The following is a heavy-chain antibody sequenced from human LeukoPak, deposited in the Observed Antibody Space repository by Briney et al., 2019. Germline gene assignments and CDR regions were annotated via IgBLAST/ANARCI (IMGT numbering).Heavy chain of an antibody. D-gene: IGHD2-15*01. CDR2: INSDGSST. V-gene: IGHV3-74*01. Sequence: EGSLRLSCAASGFTLSNYWMHWVRQSPGKGLVWVSRINSDGSSTSYADSVKGRFTISRDNAKNTLYLQMNSLRAEDTAVYYCARSDDIIEWFDPWGQGTLVTVSS. J-gene: IGHJ5*02. CDR1: GFTLSNYW. CDR3: ARSDDIIEWFDP.